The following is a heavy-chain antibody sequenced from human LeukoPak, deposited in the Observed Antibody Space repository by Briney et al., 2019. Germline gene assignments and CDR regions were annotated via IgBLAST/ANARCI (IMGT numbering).Heavy chain of an antibody. D-gene: IGHD6-19*01. J-gene: IGHJ4*02. V-gene: IGHV3-48*03. CDR1: GFTFSNYE. CDR3: AKVSGSGWHFDH. Sequence: GGSLRLSCAASGFTFSNYEMNWVRQAPGKGLEWVSFISSSGILIYYADSVKGRFTISRDNGKNSLFLQMDSLRVEDTAVYYCAKVSGSGWHFDHWGQGTLVTASS. CDR2: ISSSGILI.